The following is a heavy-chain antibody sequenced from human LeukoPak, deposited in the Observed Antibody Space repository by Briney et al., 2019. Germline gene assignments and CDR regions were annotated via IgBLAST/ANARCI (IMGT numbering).Heavy chain of an antibody. CDR1: GFTFSSYE. CDR2: ISSSGSTI. Sequence: GGSLRLSCAASGFTFSSYEMSWVRQAPGKGLEWVSYISSSGSTIYYADSVKGRFTISRDNAKNSLYLQMNSLRAEDTAVYYCARAPSSSSKIWLDSWGQGTPVTVSS. D-gene: IGHD4-11*01. CDR3: ARAPSSSSKIWLDS. J-gene: IGHJ5*01. V-gene: IGHV3-48*03.